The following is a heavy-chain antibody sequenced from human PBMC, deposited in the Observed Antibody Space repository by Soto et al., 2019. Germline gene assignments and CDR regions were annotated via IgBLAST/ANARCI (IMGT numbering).Heavy chain of an antibody. CDR1: GGSIIGYY. V-gene: IGHV4-4*07. J-gene: IGHJ6*02. D-gene: IGHD2-2*01. CDR3: SRVGCSNSKCYTRGMDV. CDR2: IYSDGTT. Sequence: SETLSLTCTFSGGSIIGYYWSWVRQPAGKGLEWVGRIYSDGTTNYSPSLKSRVTMSLDTSKDQFSLHLNSVTAADTAVYYCSRVGCSNSKCYTRGMDVWGQGTTVTVSS.